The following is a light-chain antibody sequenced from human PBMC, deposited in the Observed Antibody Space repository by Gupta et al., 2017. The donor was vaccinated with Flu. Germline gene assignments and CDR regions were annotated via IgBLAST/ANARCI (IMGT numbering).Light chain of an antibody. Sequence: DIVLPQSPATLSLSPGERAALSCRASQFVSSTNLAWYQQKPGQPPRLLIYGASSRATGTPDRFGGSGSGTDFTLSISRLEPEDFAVYYCQQYGRSPWTFGQGTKVDI. V-gene: IGKV3-20*01. J-gene: IGKJ1*01. CDR2: GAS. CDR1: QFVSSTN. CDR3: QQYGRSPWT.